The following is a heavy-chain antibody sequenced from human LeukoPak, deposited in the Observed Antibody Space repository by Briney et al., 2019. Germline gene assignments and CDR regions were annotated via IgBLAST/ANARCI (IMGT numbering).Heavy chain of an antibody. CDR1: GFTFDDYA. CDR3: ARDRGGIAAP. D-gene: IGHD6-13*01. V-gene: IGHV3-9*01. J-gene: IGHJ4*02. CDR2: ISWNSGSI. Sequence: GGSLRLSCAASGFTFDDYAMHWVRQAPGEGLEWVSGISWNSGSIGYADSVKGRFTISRDNAKNSLYLQMNSLRAEDTAVYYCARDRGGIAAPWGQGTLVTVSS.